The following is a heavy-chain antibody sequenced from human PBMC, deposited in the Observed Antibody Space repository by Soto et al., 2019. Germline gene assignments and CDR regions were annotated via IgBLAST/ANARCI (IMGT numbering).Heavy chain of an antibody. Sequence: QVQLQQWGAGLLKPSETLSLTCAVYGGSFSGYIWSWIRQPPGKGLQWIGQINHSGSTNYNPSLXSRVTTSLHTSXXXFXXELSSVTAADTAVYYCARGLMSGSYYSGGWYYFDYWGQGTLVTVSS. V-gene: IGHV4-34*01. CDR2: INHSGST. CDR3: ARGLMSGSYYSGGWYYFDY. J-gene: IGHJ4*02. D-gene: IGHD1-26*01. CDR1: GGSFSGYI.